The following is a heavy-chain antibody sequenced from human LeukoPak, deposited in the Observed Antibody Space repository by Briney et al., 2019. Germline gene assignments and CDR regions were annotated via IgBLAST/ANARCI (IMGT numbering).Heavy chain of an antibody. J-gene: IGHJ4*02. CDR1: GFTFSSYG. V-gene: IGHV3-33*01. CDR3: ARDDWLQLLYFDY. D-gene: IGHD5-24*01. CDR2: IWYDGSNK. Sequence: GRSLRLSFAASGFTFSSYGMHWVRQAPGKGLEWVAVIWYDGSNKYYADSVKGRFTISRDNSKNTLYLQMNSLRAEDTAVYYCARDDWLQLLYFDYWGQGTLVTVSS.